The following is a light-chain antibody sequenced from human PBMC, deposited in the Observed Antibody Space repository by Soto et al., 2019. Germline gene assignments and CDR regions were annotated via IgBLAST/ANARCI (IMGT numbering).Light chain of an antibody. CDR1: QSVSSSF. CDR2: GAS. CDR3: QQYDRSPLT. Sequence: EIVLTQSPGTLSLSPGERATLSCRASQSVSSSFLAWYQQKPGQAPRLLIYGASSSATGIPDRFSGSGSGTDFTLTISRLEPEDVAVYYCQQYDRSPLTFGGGTKVEIK. V-gene: IGKV3-20*01. J-gene: IGKJ4*01.